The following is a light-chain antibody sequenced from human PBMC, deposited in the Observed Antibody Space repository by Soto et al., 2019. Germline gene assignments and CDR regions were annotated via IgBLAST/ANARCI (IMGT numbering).Light chain of an antibody. V-gene: IGKV3-15*01. CDR3: QQYNNWWT. Sequence: EIVMTQSPSTLSASPGERATLSCRASQSVSSNFAWYQQKAGQAPRLLIYGASTRATGIPARFSGSGSGTEFPLTSSRLQSEDFADYYCQQYNNWWTFGQGTKVEIK. CDR1: QSVSSN. J-gene: IGKJ1*01. CDR2: GAS.